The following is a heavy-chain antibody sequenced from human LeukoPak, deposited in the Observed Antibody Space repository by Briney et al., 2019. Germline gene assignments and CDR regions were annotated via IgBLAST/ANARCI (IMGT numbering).Heavy chain of an antibody. CDR2: TYYRSKWYN. V-gene: IGHV6-1*01. CDR1: GDSVSSNSAA. Sequence: SQTLSLTCAISGDSVSSNSAAWNWIRQSPSRGLEWLGRTYYRSKWYNDYAVAVKSRITINPDTSKNQFSLQLNSVTPEDTAVYYCARGYGHVPWGPYSSSWYEVGPNWFDPWGQGTLVTVSS. D-gene: IGHD6-13*01. J-gene: IGHJ5*02. CDR3: ARGYGHVPWGPYSSSWYEVGPNWFDP.